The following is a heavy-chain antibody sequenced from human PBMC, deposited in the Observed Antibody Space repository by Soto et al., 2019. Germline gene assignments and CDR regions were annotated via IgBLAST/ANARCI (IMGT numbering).Heavy chain of an antibody. D-gene: IGHD6-13*01. J-gene: IGHJ4*02. CDR1: GGSISSGGYY. CDR3: ARDLVAAAGTFDY. Sequence: SETLSLTCTVSGGSISSGGYYWSWIRQHPGKGLEWIGYIYYSGSTYYNPSLKSRVTISVDTSKNQFSLKLSSVTAADTAVYYCARDLVAAAGTFDYWGQGTLVTVSS. V-gene: IGHV4-31*03. CDR2: IYYSGST.